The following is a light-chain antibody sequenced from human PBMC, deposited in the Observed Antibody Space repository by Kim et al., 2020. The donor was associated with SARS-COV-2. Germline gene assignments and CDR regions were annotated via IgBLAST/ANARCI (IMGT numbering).Light chain of an antibody. J-gene: IGKJ2*02. CDR1: QSVISNY. Sequence: EFVLTQSPGTLSLSPGESATLSCRASQSVISNYLAWYQQKPGQAPRLLIYGASSRATGIPDRFSGRGSGTDFTLTISRLEPEDFAVFYCHQYGNSPWTFGQGTKLEI. CDR3: HQYGNSPWT. V-gene: IGKV3-20*01. CDR2: GAS.